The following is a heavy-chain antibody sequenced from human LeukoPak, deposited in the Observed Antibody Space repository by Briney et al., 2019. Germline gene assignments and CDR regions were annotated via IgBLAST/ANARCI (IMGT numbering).Heavy chain of an antibody. J-gene: IGHJ4*02. CDR3: ARGYYGSGSFYHFDY. Sequence: GESLKISCKGSGYSFTSYWIGWVRQMPGKGLEWMGIIYPGDSDTRYSPSFQGQVTISADKSISTAYLQWSSLKASDTAMYYCARGYYGSGSFYHFDYWGQGTLVTVSS. CDR2: IYPGDSDT. CDR1: GYSFTSYW. D-gene: IGHD3-10*01. V-gene: IGHV5-51*01.